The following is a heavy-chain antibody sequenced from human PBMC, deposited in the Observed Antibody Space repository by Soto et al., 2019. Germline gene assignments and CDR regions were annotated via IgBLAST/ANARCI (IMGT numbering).Heavy chain of an antibody. CDR1: GFTLSNAW. D-gene: IGHD6-19*01. V-gene: IGHV3-15*07. CDR2: IKSKTDGGTT. Sequence: EVQLVESGGGLIKTGGSLRLSCAASGFTLSNAWTNWVRQAPGKGLEWVDRIKSKTDGGTTDYAAPVKGRFTISRDDSQNSLYLQTNSLKTEDAAVYYCTRDARRWVSGSQQNAFDIWGQGTMVAVSS. CDR3: TRDARRWVSGSQQNAFDI. J-gene: IGHJ3*02.